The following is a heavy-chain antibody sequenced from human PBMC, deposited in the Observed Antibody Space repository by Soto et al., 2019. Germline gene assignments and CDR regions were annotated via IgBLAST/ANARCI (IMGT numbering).Heavy chain of an antibody. J-gene: IGHJ6*02. CDR1: GGTFSSYA. V-gene: IGHV1-69*06. CDR2: IIPIFGST. Sequence: SVKVSCKASGGTFSSYAISWVRQAPGQGLEWMGVIIPIFGSTNYAQKFQGRVTITADTSISTAYMELSRLRSDDTAVYYCARSEPMDVWGQGTTVTVSS. CDR3: ARSEPMDV.